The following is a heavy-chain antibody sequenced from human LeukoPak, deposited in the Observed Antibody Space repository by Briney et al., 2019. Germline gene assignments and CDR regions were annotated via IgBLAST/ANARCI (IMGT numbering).Heavy chain of an antibody. CDR1: GYTFTSYG. CDR3: ARAGGSGSYYDYYYMDV. V-gene: IGHV1-18*01. J-gene: IGHJ6*03. CDR2: ISAYNGNT. Sequence: GASVKVSCKASGYTFTSYGISWVRQAPGQGLEWMGWISAYNGNTNYAQKLQGRVTMTTDTSTSTAYKELRSLRSDDTAVYYCARAGGSGSYYDYYYMDVWGKGTTVTVSS. D-gene: IGHD3-10*01.